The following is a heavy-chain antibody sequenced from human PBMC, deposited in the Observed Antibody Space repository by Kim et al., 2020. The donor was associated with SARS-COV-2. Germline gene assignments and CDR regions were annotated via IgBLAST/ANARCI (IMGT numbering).Heavy chain of an antibody. CDR2: IYYRSEWFH. V-gene: IGHV6-1*01. Sequence: SQTLSLTCAISGDSVSNNNSAWHWIRQPPAGGLEWLGKIYYRSEWFHDYGASVRSRITINPDTSKNQFSLQLNSVTPEDTALYYCASWYFDYWGQGTPVTVSS. CDR3: ASWYFDY. J-gene: IGHJ4*02. CDR1: GDSVSNNNSA.